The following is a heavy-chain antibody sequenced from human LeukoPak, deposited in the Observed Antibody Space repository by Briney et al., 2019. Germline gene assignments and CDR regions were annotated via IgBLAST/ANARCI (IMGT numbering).Heavy chain of an antibody. D-gene: IGHD3-3*01. Sequence: PSETLSLTCAVYGGSFSGYYWSWIRQPPGKGLEWIGEINHSGSTNYNPSLKSRVTISVDTSKNQFSLKLSSVTAADTAVYYCARGVPYDFWSGYYNDYWGQGTLVTVSS. J-gene: IGHJ4*02. CDR3: ARGVPYDFWSGYYNDY. CDR2: INHSGST. V-gene: IGHV4-34*01. CDR1: GGSFSGYY.